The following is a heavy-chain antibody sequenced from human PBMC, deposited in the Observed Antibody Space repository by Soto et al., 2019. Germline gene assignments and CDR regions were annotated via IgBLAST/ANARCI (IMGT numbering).Heavy chain of an antibody. D-gene: IGHD5-12*01. CDR1: GGSISSSSYY. CDR3: ARDGYNLFDY. Sequence: SATLCLTCTVSGGSISSSSYYWGWIRQPPGKGLEWIGSIYYSGSTYYNPSLKSRVTISVDTSKNQFSLKLSSVTAADTAVYYCARDGYNLFDYWGQGTLVTVS. CDR2: IYYSGST. V-gene: IGHV4-39*02. J-gene: IGHJ4*02.